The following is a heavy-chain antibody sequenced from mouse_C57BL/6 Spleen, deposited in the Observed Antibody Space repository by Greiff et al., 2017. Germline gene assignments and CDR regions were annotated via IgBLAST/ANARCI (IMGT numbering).Heavy chain of an antibody. D-gene: IGHD2-3*01. V-gene: IGHV1-19*01. CDR3: ARFGWLLWYFDV. CDR2: INPYNGGT. J-gene: IGHJ1*03. CDR1: GYTFTDYY. Sequence: EVQLQQSGPVLVKPGASVKMSCKASGYTFTDYYMNWVKQSHGKSLEWIGVINPYNGGTSYNQKFKGKATLTVDKSSSTAYMELNSLTSEDSAVYYCARFGWLLWYFDVWGTGTTVTVSS.